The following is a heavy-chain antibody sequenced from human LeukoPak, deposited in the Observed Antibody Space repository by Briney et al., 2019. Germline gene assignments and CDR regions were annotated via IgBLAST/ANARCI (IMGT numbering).Heavy chain of an antibody. Sequence: SETLSLTCAVSGGSISSYYWSWIRQPPGKGLEWIGYIYYSGSTNYSPSLKSRVTISVDTSKNQFSLKLSSVTAADTAVYYCARAASSGWFSEDAFDIWGRGTTVTVSS. CDR3: ARAASSGWFSEDAFDI. V-gene: IGHV4-59*01. CDR2: IYYSGST. J-gene: IGHJ3*02. CDR1: GGSISSYY. D-gene: IGHD6-19*01.